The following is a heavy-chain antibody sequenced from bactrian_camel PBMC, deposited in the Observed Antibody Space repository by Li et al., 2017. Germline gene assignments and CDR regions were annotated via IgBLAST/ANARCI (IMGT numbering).Heavy chain of an antibody. D-gene: IGHD1*01. J-gene: IGHJ4*01. CDR1: GYSVSTHC. CDR2: INIGTRNT. Sequence: HVQLVESGETSVQAGGSLRLSCAASGYSVSTHCMGWFRQAPGKGREGVAAINIGTRNTHYADSVKGRFTISRDDAKNTLYLQLNNLETEDTAMYYCVIGCCFANLNRGAKGTQVTVS. V-gene: IGHV3S1*01.